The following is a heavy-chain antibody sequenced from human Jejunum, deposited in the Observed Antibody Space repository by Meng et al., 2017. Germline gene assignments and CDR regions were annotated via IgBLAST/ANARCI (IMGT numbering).Heavy chain of an antibody. V-gene: IGHV3-48*03. CDR1: GFTFSNSE. CDR3: ARDRGWGAFDI. CDR2: MSTSGRDI. Sequence: GGSLRLSCVASGFTFSNSEFNWVRQAPGKGLEWISYMSTSGRDIFYADAVKGRFTISRDNGKNSMYLQMDSLSVEDTAVYDCARDRGWGAFDIWGQGTMVTFSS. J-gene: IGHJ3*02. D-gene: IGHD1-26*01.